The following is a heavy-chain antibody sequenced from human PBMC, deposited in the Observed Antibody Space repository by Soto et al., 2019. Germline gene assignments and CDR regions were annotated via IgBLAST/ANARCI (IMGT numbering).Heavy chain of an antibody. V-gene: IGHV1-69*13. D-gene: IGHD6-13*01. Sequence: ASVKVSCKASGGTFTTYAFSWVRQAPGQGLEWLGGIIPLFGTAKYAEKFQGRVTITAEESTSTAYMELSSLRSEDTAVYYCAEVLFSIAEVAAWYFVNWGQATLLTLSS. J-gene: IGHJ4*02. CDR2: IIPLFGTA. CDR3: AEVLFSIAEVAAWYFVN. CDR1: GGTFTTYA.